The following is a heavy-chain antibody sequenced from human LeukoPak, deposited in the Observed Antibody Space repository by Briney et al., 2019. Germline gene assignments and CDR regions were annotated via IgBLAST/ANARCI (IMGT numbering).Heavy chain of an antibody. V-gene: IGHV3-66*01. Sequence: SGGSLRLSCAASGFTFSSYAMSWVRQAPGKGLEWVSVIYSGGSTYYADSVKGRFTISRDNSKNTLYLQMNSLRAEDTAVYYCARDPIAAADDAFDIWGQGTMVTVSS. CDR3: ARDPIAAADDAFDI. CDR2: IYSGGST. J-gene: IGHJ3*02. D-gene: IGHD6-13*01. CDR1: GFTFSSYA.